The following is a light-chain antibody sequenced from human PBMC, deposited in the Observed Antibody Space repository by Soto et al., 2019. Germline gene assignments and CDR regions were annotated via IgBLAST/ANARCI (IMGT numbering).Light chain of an antibody. CDR3: QQYVTSPLT. J-gene: IGKJ4*01. CDR2: DAS. CDR1: QSVNNNF. V-gene: IGKV3-20*01. Sequence: EIVLTQSPGTLSLSPWERATLSCRASQSVNNNFLAWYQQKPGQAPRLLIYDASSRATGIPDRFSGSGSGTDFTLTISRLEPEDFAVYSCQQYVTSPLTFGGGTKVEIK.